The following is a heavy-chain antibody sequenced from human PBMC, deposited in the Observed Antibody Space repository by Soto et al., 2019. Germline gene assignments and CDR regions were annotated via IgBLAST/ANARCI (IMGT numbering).Heavy chain of an antibody. Sequence: GGSLRLSCAASGFTFSSYGMHWVRQAPGKGLEWVGVIWYDESNKYYAYSGKERFTIFRENSKNTVNLQMNSLRAEHTAVYCCASLVGATDYWGQGTLVTVSS. J-gene: IGHJ4*02. V-gene: IGHV3-33*01. CDR3: ASLVGATDY. CDR1: GFTFSSYG. D-gene: IGHD1-26*01. CDR2: IWYDESNK.